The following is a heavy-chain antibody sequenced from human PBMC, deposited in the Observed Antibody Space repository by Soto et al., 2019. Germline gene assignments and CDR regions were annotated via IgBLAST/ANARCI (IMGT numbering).Heavy chain of an antibody. D-gene: IGHD1-1*01. Sequence: QVQLVQSGAEVKKPGASVKVSCKASGYTFTSYDINWVRQATGPGLAWMGWMNPNSGNTGYAQKFQGRVTMTRNTSISTAYRELSSLRSEDTAVDYCARGVRSWSNYYMDVWGKGTTVTVSS. V-gene: IGHV1-8*01. J-gene: IGHJ6*03. CDR2: MNPNSGNT. CDR1: GYTFTSYD. CDR3: ARGVRSWSNYYMDV.